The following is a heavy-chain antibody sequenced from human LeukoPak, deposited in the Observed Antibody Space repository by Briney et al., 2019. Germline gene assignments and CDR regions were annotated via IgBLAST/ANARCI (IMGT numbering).Heavy chain of an antibody. J-gene: IGHJ6*04. Sequence: SETLSLTCAAYGGSVSCYYCSWIRQPPGKRLEWIGEINHSGSTNYNPSLKSRVTISVDTSKNQFSLKLSSVTAADTAVYYCARGSRDLVSQYYYYWMDVWGEGTTVTVSS. CDR2: INHSGST. CDR1: GGSVSCYY. V-gene: IGHV4-34*01. D-gene: IGHD2-8*01. CDR3: ARGSRDLVSQYYYYWMDV.